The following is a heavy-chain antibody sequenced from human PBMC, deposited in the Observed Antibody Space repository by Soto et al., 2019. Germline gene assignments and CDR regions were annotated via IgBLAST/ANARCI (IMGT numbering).Heavy chain of an antibody. V-gene: IGHV3-7*05. CDR1: GFTFSSYW. CDR2: IKQDGSGK. CDR3: ARYYYDSSGYYYGVEYFQH. Sequence: GGSLRLSCAASGFTFSSYWMSWVRQAPGKGLEWVANIKQDGSGKYYVDSVKGRFTISRDNAKNSLYLQMNSLRAEDTAVYYCARYYYDSSGYYYGVEYFQHWGQGTLVTVSS. J-gene: IGHJ1*01. D-gene: IGHD3-22*01.